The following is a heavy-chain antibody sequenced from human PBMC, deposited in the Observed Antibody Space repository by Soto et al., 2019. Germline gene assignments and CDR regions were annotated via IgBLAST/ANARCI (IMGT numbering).Heavy chain of an antibody. CDR3: TRGRVRGVNPDY. J-gene: IGHJ4*02. CDR1: GFTFGDYA. Sequence: GGSLRLSCTASGFTFGDYAMIWFRQAPGKGLEWVGFIRSKAYGGTTEYAASVKGRFTISRDDSKSIAYLQMNSLKTEDTAVYYCTRGRVRGVNPDYWGQGTLVTVSS. V-gene: IGHV3-49*03. D-gene: IGHD3-10*01. CDR2: IRSKAYGGTT.